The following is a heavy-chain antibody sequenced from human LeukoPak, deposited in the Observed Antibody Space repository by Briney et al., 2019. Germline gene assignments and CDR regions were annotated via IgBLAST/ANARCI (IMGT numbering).Heavy chain of an antibody. Sequence: SGTLSLTCAVSGGSISSSNWWSWVRQPPGKGLEWIGEIYHSGSTNYNPSLKSRVTISVDKSKNQFSLKLSSVTAADTAVYYCARGYYDSSGTYYFDYWGQGTLVTVSS. J-gene: IGHJ4*02. V-gene: IGHV4-4*02. CDR2: IYHSGST. CDR3: ARGYYDSSGTYYFDY. D-gene: IGHD3-22*01. CDR1: GGSISSSNW.